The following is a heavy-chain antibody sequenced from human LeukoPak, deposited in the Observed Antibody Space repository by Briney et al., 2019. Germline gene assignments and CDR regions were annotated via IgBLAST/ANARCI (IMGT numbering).Heavy chain of an antibody. Sequence: SETLSLTCIDSGGSIRSGTWWNWVRQPPGKGLEWIGEIYHDETTNYSPSLKSRVTMSVDKSKNHFSLRLSAVTAADTAVYYCARADTSGTSSSDAFDIWGQGTMVTVSS. V-gene: IGHV4/OR15-8*01. CDR1: GGSIRSGTW. D-gene: IGHD3-10*01. CDR3: ARADTSGTSSSDAFDI. J-gene: IGHJ3*02. CDR2: IYHDETT.